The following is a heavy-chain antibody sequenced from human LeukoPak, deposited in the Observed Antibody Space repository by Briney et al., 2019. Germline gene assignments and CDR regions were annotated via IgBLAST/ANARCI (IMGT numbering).Heavy chain of an antibody. V-gene: IGHV4-59*01. Sequence: SETLSLACTVSGGSISDYYRTWIRQPPGKGLEWIGYIYYSGSTNYNPSLKSRVTISVDTSKNQFSLKLSSVTAADTAVYYCARAVFSYCSGGSCPYFDYWGQGTLVTVSS. D-gene: IGHD2-15*01. CDR2: IYYSGST. CDR3: ARAVFSYCSGGSCPYFDY. J-gene: IGHJ4*02. CDR1: GGSISDYY.